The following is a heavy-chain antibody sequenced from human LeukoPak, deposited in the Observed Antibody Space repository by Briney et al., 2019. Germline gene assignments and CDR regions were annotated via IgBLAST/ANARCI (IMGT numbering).Heavy chain of an antibody. V-gene: IGHV4-30-2*04. J-gene: IGHJ4*02. Sequence: HSGITYYNPSLKSRVTISIDTSNNQFSLMLSSVTAADTAVYHCARDSYYHDTTGYFGGFDYWGQGTLVTVSS. CDR3: ARDSYYHDTTGYFGGFDY. CDR2: HSGIT. D-gene: IGHD3-22*01.